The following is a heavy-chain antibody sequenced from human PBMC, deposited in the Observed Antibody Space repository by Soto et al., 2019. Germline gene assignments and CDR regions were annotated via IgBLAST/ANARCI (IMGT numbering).Heavy chain of an antibody. J-gene: IGHJ4*02. CDR2: ISYDGTTK. Sequence: VESGGGVVQPGRSLRLSCAPSGFSFSNFAMHWVRQAPGKGLEWLAVISYDGTTKFYADSVKGRFTISRDNSQNTLFLQMNSLRAEDTAVIYCAREGNYNYVWGSFDYWGQGTLVTVSS. V-gene: IGHV3-30*04. D-gene: IGHD3-16*01. CDR3: AREGNYNYVWGSFDY. CDR1: GFSFSNFA.